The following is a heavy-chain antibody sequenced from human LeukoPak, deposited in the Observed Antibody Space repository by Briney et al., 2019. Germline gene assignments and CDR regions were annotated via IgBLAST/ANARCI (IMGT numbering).Heavy chain of an antibody. CDR2: ISSSSSYI. CDR1: GFTFSSYS. V-gene: IGHV3-21*01. CDR3: ARQLYTSGRYYSDS. Sequence: PGGSLRLSCAPSGFTFSSYSMNWVRQAPGKGLEWVSSISSSSSYIYYADSVKGRFTISRDNAKNSLYLQMNSLRAEDTAVYYCARQLYTSGRYYSDSWGQGTLVTVSS. J-gene: IGHJ4*02. D-gene: IGHD6-19*01.